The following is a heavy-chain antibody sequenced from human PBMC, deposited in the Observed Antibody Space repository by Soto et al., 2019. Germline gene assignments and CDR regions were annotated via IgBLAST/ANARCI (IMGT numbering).Heavy chain of an antibody. D-gene: IGHD6-13*01. CDR1: GGSFSGYN. V-gene: IGHV4-34*01. CDR2: INHSGST. J-gene: IGHJ4*02. Sequence: QVQLQQWGAGLLKPSETLSLTCAVYGGSFSGYNWSWIRQPPGKGLEWIGEINHSGSTNYNPSLNSRVTISVDTSKNQFSLKLSSVTAVDTAVYYCARGAWYSRTFDYWGQGTLVTVSS. CDR3: ARGAWYSRTFDY.